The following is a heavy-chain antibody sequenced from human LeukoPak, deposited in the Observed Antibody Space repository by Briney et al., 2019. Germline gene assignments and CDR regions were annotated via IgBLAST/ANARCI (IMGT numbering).Heavy chain of an antibody. Sequence: PGGSLRLSCAASGFSFSSYGMHWVRQAPGKGLEWVAFIRYDGSKKYYADSVKGRFTISRDNSKNTLFLQMNSLRAEDTAVYYCAKDYFNGDYCDYWGQGTLVTVSS. CDR1: GFSFSSYG. V-gene: IGHV3-30*02. J-gene: IGHJ4*02. D-gene: IGHD4-17*01. CDR3: AKDYFNGDYCDY. CDR2: IRYDGSKK.